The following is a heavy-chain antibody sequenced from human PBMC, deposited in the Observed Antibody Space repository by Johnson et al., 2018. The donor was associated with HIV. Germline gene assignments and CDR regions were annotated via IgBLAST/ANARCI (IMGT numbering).Heavy chain of an antibody. Sequence: QVQLVESGGGVVQPGRSLRLSCAASGFTFSSYGMHWVRQAPGKGLEWVAVIWYDGSNKYYTDSVKGRFTISRDNSKNTRYLQMNSLRAVATAVYYCAKGDPVEGDVDDAFDIWGQGTMVTVSS. V-gene: IGHV3-33*06. CDR2: IWYDGSNK. D-gene: IGHD2-21*01. J-gene: IGHJ3*02. CDR3: AKGDPVEGDVDDAFDI. CDR1: GFTFSSYG.